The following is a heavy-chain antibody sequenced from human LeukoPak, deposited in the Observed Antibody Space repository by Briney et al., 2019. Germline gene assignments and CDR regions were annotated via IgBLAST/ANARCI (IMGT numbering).Heavy chain of an antibody. CDR1: GFNVSSNY. CDR2: IYSGGST. Sequence: GGSLRLSCAASGFNVSSNYMSWVRQAPGKGLEWVSVIYSGGSTYYADSVKGRFTISRDNSKNTLHVQMNSLRAEDTAVYYCAKHMGSSSGYYFPDWGQGTLVTVSS. D-gene: IGHD3-22*01. V-gene: IGHV3-53*01. CDR3: AKHMGSSSGYYFPD. J-gene: IGHJ4*02.